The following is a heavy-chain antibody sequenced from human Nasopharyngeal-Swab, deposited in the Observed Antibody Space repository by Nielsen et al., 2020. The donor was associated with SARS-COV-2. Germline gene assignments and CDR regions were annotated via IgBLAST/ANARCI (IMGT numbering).Heavy chain of an antibody. CDR2: ISSSSSYI. J-gene: IGHJ6*03. D-gene: IGHD3-3*01. CDR3: ARDGLDYDFWSDYFRDV. Sequence: WIRQPPGKGLEWVSSISSSSSYIYYADSVKGRFTISRDNAKNSLYLQMNSLRAEDTAVYYCARDGLDYDFWSDYFRDVWGKG. V-gene: IGHV3-21*01.